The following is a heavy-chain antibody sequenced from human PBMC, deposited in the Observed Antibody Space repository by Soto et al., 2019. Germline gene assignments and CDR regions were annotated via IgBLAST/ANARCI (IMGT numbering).Heavy chain of an antibody. J-gene: IGHJ6*04. CDR2: INHSGST. CDR1: GGSFSGYY. Sequence: SETLSLTCAVYGGSFSGYYWSWIRQPPGKGLEWIGEINHSGSTNYNPSLKSRVTISVDTSKIQFSLKLSSVTAADTAVYYCARGSYCGGDGYLPDYSMDVWGKGTTVIVPS. D-gene: IGHD2-21*02. V-gene: IGHV4-34*01. CDR3: ARGSYCGGDGYLPDYSMDV.